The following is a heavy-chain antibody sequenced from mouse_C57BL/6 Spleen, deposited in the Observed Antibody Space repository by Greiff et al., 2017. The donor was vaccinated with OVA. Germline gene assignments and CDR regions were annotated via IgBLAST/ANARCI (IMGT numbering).Heavy chain of an antibody. Sequence: EVQLQQSGAELVRPGASVKLSCTASGFNIKDDYMHWVKQRPEQGLEWIGWIDPENGDTEYASKFQGKATITADTSSNTAYLQLSSLTSEDTAVYYCTTGGGNYKREAYYFDYWGQGTTLTVSS. CDR1: GFNIKDDY. V-gene: IGHV14-4*01. J-gene: IGHJ2*01. CDR3: TTGGGNYKREAYYFDY. CDR2: IDPENGDT. D-gene: IGHD2-1*01.